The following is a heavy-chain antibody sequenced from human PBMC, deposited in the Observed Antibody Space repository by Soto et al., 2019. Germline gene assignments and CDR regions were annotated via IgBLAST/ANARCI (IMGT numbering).Heavy chain of an antibody. CDR1: GDSISSGYYY. CDR3: ARDRLGYCTRTSCYYGMDV. J-gene: IGHJ6*02. Sequence: PSETLSLTCTVSGDSISSGYYYWTWIRQPPGKGLEWIGSIYYSGSTYYAPSLKSRVAISVDTSKNRFSLKLSSVTAADAAVYYCARDRLGYCTRTSCYYGMDVWGQRTTVTVSS. D-gene: IGHD2-8*01. CDR2: IYYSGST. V-gene: IGHV4-30-4*01.